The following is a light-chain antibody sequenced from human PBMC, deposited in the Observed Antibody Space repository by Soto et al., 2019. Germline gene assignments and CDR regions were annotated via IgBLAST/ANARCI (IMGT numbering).Light chain of an antibody. CDR3: SSYTITNTLGV. CDR2: DVT. Sequence: QSALTQPASVSGFPGQSITISCTGTSSDVDEYNYVSWYQHHPGKAPKLIIYDVTNRPSGVSNRFSGSKSGNTASLTISGLQPEDDADYYCSSYTITNTLGVFGGGTKVTVL. CDR1: SSDVDEYNY. J-gene: IGLJ3*02. V-gene: IGLV2-14*03.